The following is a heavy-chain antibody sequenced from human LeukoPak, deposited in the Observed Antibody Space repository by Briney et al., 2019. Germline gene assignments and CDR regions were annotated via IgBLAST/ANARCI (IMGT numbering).Heavy chain of an antibody. CDR3: ARTPGASYYFDY. D-gene: IGHD3-10*01. V-gene: IGHV4-30-2*01. CDR2: IYHSGST. CDR1: GVSISSGGYY. J-gene: IGHJ4*02. Sequence: SQTLSLTCTVSGVSISSGGYYWTWIRQPPGKGLEWIGYIYHSGSTYYNPSLKSRVTISADRSKNQSSLKLSSVTAADTAAYYCARTPGASYYFDYWGQGTLVTVSS.